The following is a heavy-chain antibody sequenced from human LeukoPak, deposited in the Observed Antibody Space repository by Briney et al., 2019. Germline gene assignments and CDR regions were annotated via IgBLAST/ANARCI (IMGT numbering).Heavy chain of an antibody. Sequence: PSETLSLTCAVSGYSISSGYYWGWIRQPPGKGLEGIGSIYHSGSTYYNPSLKSRVTISVDTSKNQFSLKLSSVTAADTAVYYCAREEMDYDSSGYFYYFDYWGQGTLVTVSS. J-gene: IGHJ4*02. CDR3: AREEMDYDSSGYFYYFDY. CDR1: GYSISSGYY. D-gene: IGHD3-22*01. CDR2: IYHSGST. V-gene: IGHV4-38-2*02.